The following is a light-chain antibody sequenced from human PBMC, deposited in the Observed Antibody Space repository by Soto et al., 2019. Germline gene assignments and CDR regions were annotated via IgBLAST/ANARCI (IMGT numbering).Light chain of an antibody. V-gene: IGLV2-14*01. Sequence: QSAPTQPASVSGSPGQSITIPCTGSSNDIGGYNYVSWYQQHPGRAPKLVIYKVSDRPSGVSTRFSASKSGNTASLTISGLQAEDEADYYCCAFTSAGTWVFGGGTKLTVL. CDR1: SNDIGGYNY. CDR2: KVS. J-gene: IGLJ3*02. CDR3: CAFTSAGTWV.